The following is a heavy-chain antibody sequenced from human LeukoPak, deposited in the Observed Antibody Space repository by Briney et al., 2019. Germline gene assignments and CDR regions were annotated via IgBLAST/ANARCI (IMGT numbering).Heavy chain of an antibody. CDR3: ARDLSHIVVVTAIFDY. CDR1: GFTFSGYS. V-gene: IGHV3-21*01. Sequence: PGGSLRLSCAASGFTFSGYSMNWVRQAPGEGLEWVSSISITSTYIYYADSVRGRFTISRDNAKNSLYLQMNSLRAEDTAVYYCARDLSHIVVVTAIFDYWGQGTLVTVSS. J-gene: IGHJ4*02. CDR2: ISITSTYI. D-gene: IGHD2-21*02.